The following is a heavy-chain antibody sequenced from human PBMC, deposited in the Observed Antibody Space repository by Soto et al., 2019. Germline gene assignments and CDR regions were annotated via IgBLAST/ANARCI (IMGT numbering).Heavy chain of an antibody. Sequence: ASVKVSCKASGGTFSSYAISWVRQAPGQGLEWMGGIIPIFGTANYAQKFRGKVTITADKSTSTAYMELSSLRSEDTAVYYCARDLGSSSDYWGQGTLVTVSS. CDR2: IIPIFGTA. V-gene: IGHV1-69*06. CDR1: GGTFSSYA. CDR3: ARDLGSSSDY. J-gene: IGHJ4*02. D-gene: IGHD6-6*01.